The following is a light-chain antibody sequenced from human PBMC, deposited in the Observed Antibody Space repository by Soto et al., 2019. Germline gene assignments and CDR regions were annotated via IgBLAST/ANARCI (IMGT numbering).Light chain of an antibody. CDR2: EGT. Sequence: QSALTQPASVSGSPGQSISVSCTGTSSDVGKYKFVSWYQQHPGKAPKLLIYEGTKRPSGVSNRFSGSKSGNTASLTISGLQAEDEADYYCASYTSSSTSVIFGRGTKLTVL. V-gene: IGLV2-14*02. J-gene: IGLJ2*01. CDR3: ASYTSSSTSVI. CDR1: SSDVGKYKF.